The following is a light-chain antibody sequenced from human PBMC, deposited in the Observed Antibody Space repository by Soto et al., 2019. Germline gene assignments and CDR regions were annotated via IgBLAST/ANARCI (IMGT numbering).Light chain of an antibody. CDR2: EVS. CDR1: SSDVGGYKF. V-gene: IGLV2-14*01. CDR3: GSYTGSIYV. J-gene: IGLJ1*01. Sequence: QSALTQPASVSGSPGQSITISCTGTSSDVGGYKFVSWYQQHPGIAPKLIIYEVSNRPSGFSSRFSGSKSGNTASLTISGLQAEDEADYYCGSYTGSIYVFGTGTKLTVL.